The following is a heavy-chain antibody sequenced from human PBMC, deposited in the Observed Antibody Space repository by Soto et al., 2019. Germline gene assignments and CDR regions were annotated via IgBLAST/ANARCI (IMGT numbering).Heavy chain of an antibody. V-gene: IGHV1-3*01. CDR2: INAGNGNT. CDR3: ARDAELATIPLDF. Sequence: GASVKVSFKASGYTFTKYIIHWLRQAPGQRLEWMGWINAGNGNTKYSQNLQGRVSFTRDTSASTAYMELSSLRSEDTAIYYCARDAELATIPLDFWGQGTLVTVSS. J-gene: IGHJ4*02. D-gene: IGHD5-12*01. CDR1: GYTFTKYI.